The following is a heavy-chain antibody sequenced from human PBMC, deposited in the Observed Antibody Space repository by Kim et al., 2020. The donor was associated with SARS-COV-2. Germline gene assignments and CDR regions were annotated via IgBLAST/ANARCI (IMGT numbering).Heavy chain of an antibody. D-gene: IGHD4-17*01. V-gene: IGHV3-74*01. CDR2: INPDGRTT. CDR3: ARSASDYKGFTY. Sequence: GGSLSLSCAASGFTFSTYWMHWVRQAPGMRPVWVSRINPDGRTTTYPDSVQGRFTISRDNAKNTLYLDMSSQRADDTAMYYCARSASDYKGFTYWGRGTQVTVSS. J-gene: IGHJ4*02. CDR1: GFTFSTYW.